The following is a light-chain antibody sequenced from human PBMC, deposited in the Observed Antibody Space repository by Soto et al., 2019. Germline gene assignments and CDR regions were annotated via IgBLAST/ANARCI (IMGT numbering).Light chain of an antibody. J-gene: IGKJ1*01. CDR3: QQYGSSPPVT. V-gene: IGKV3-20*01. CDR2: GAS. CDR1: QSVSSSY. Sequence: EIVLTQSPGTLSLSPGERATLSCRASQSVSSSYLAWYQQKPCQAPRLLIYGASTRATGIPDRFGGRGSGTDFTLTISRLEPEDFAVYYGQQYGSSPPVTFGQSTKVDIK.